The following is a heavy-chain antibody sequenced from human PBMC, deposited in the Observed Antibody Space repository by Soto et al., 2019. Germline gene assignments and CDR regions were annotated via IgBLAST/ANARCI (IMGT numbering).Heavy chain of an antibody. V-gene: IGHV4-30-4*08. Sequence: PSETLSLTCTVSGGSIISGDYYWSWIRQPPGKGLEWIGYIYYSGDTSYNPSLKSRVTISIDTSKNQFSLKLSSVTAADTFFYFCAIEGALLFGGNSDYYSTMDVWGQGTTVTVSS. CDR3: AIEGALLFGGNSDYYSTMDV. CDR2: IYYSGDT. J-gene: IGHJ6*02. D-gene: IGHD2-21*02. CDR1: GGSIISGDYY.